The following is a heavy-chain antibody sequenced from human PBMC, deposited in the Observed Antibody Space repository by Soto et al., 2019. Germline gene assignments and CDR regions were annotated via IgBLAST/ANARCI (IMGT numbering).Heavy chain of an antibody. D-gene: IGHD6-19*01. CDR1: GYTFTSYG. Sequence: ASVKVSCKASGYTFTSYGISWVRQAPGQGLEWMGWISAYNGNTNYAQKLQGRVTMTTDTSTSTAYMELRSLRSDDTAVYYCARSASSCWSAPYYSYGMEVWGKGTTVTVSS. CDR2: ISAYNGNT. CDR3: ARSASSCWSAPYYSYGMEV. V-gene: IGHV1-18*01. J-gene: IGHJ6*04.